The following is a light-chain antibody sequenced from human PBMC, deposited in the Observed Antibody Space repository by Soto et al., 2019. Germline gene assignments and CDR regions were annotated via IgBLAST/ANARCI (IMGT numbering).Light chain of an antibody. Sequence: EIVLTQSPATLSLSPGEGATLSCGASQSVSSSYLAWYQQKPGQAPRLLIYGASTRATGIPARFSGSGSGTDFTLTISSLEPEDFAVYYCQQRSNWPITFGQGTRLEI. CDR1: QSVSSSY. CDR3: QQRSNWPIT. CDR2: GAS. V-gene: IGKV3D-20*02. J-gene: IGKJ5*01.